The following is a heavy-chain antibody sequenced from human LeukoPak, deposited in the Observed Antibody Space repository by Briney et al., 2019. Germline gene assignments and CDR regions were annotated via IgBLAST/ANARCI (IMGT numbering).Heavy chain of an antibody. J-gene: IGHJ4*02. CDR2: ISSSSSYI. CDR1: GFTFSSYS. V-gene: IGHV3-21*01. D-gene: IGHD6-19*01. CDR3: ARDGTLPLMAVAGSDY. Sequence: GGSLRLSCAASGFTFSSYSMNWVRQAPGKGLEWVSSISSSSSYIYYADSVKGRFTISRDNAKNSLYLQMNSLRAEDTAVYCCARDGTLPLMAVAGSDYWGQGTLVTVSS.